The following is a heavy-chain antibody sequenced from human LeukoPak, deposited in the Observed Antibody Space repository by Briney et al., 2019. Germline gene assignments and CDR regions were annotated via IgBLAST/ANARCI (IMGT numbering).Heavy chain of an antibody. Sequence: GGSLRLSCAASGFTFSNAWISWVRQAPGKGLEWVGRIKSKTDGGTTDYAAPVKGRFTISRDDSKNTLYLQMNSLKTEDTAVYYCTTDTIYDFQRDYWGQGTLVTVSS. J-gene: IGHJ4*02. CDR3: TTDTIYDFQRDY. CDR1: GFTFSNAW. D-gene: IGHD3-3*01. V-gene: IGHV3-15*01. CDR2: IKSKTDGGTT.